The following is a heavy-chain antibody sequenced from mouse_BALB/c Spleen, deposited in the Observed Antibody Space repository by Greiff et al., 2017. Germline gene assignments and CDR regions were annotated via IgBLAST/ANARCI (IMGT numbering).Heavy chain of an antibody. CDR3: ARGFPDGYYTYYAMDY. V-gene: IGHV1-18*01. J-gene: IGHJ4*01. CDR2: INPNNGGT. Sequence: VQLQQSGPELVKPGASVKIPCKASGYTFTDYNMDWVKQSHGKSLEWIGDINPNNGGTIYNQKFKGKATLTVDKSSSTAYMELRSLTSEDTAVYYCARGFPDGYYTYYAMDYWGQGTSVTVSS. D-gene: IGHD2-3*01. CDR1: GYTFTDYN.